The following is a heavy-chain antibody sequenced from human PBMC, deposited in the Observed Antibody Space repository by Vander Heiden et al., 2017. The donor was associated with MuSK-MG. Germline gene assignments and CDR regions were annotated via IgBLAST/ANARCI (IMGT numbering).Heavy chain of an antibody. CDR2: ISSSPTYI. J-gene: IGHJ6*03. Sequence: EVQLVESGGGLVKPGGSLRLSCAASGFSLSDYYINWVRQAPGKGLEWVSSISSSPTYIYYADSVKGRFTISRDNSKNSLYLQMISLRVEDTAVYYCARVPKQVYYYYYMDVWGEGTTVTVS. V-gene: IGHV3-21*01. CDR1: GFSLSDYY. CDR3: ARVPKQVYYYYYMDV.